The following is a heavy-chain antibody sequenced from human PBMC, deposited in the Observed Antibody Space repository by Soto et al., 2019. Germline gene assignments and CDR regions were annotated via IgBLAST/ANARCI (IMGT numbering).Heavy chain of an antibody. J-gene: IGHJ6*02. Sequence: SVKVSCKASGGTFSSYAISCVRQAPGQGLEWMGGIIPIFGTANYAQKFQGRVTMTRDTSTSTVYMELSSLRSEDTAVYYCARPEAARRGGNYYYYYGMDVWGQGTTVTVSS. D-gene: IGHD6-6*01. CDR2: IIPIFGTA. CDR3: ARPEAARRGGNYYYYYGMDV. V-gene: IGHV1-69*05. CDR1: GGTFSSYA.